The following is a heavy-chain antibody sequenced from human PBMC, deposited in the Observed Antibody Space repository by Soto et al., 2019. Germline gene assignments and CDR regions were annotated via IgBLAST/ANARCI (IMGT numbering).Heavy chain of an antibody. Sequence: GGCLRLSCTVSGFMVEDFSMHWVRQAPGQGLEWVSGINWNGVNKGYAESVLGRFTISRDNAKKSLYLDMNYLRPEDTALYFCAKDVDRLGELWGYFQSWGQGTMVTVSS. V-gene: IGHV3-9*01. D-gene: IGHD3-16*01. J-gene: IGHJ1*01. CDR1: GFMVEDFS. CDR3: AKDVDRLGELWGYFQS. CDR2: INWNGVNK.